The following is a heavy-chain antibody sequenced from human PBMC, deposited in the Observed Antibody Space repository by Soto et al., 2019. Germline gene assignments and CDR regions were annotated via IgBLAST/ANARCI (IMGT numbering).Heavy chain of an antibody. D-gene: IGHD3-10*01. CDR3: ARGAMVRGVIAMY. V-gene: IGHV4-31*03. CDR2: IYYSGST. J-gene: IGHJ4*02. CDR1: GGSISSGGYY. Sequence: SETLSLTCTVSGGSISSGGYYWSWIRQHPGKGLEWIGYIYYSGSTYYNPSLKSRVTISVDTSKNQFSLKLSSVTAADTAVYYCARGAMVRGVIAMYWGQGTLVTVSS.